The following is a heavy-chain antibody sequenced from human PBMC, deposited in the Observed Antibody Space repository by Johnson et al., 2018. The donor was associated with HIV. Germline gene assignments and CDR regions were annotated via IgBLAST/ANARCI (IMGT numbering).Heavy chain of an antibody. Sequence: VHLVESGGGVVQPGRSLRLSCAASGFTFSSYAIHWVRQAPGKGLEWVSVIYSGGSTYYADSVKGRFTISRDNSKNTLYLEMYSLRVEDTAVYYCVKMYYNFWSGYSAQMDAFDVWGQGTMVTVSS. CDR3: VKMYYNFWSGYSAQMDAFDV. J-gene: IGHJ3*01. V-gene: IGHV3-NL1*01. D-gene: IGHD3-3*01. CDR1: GFTFSSYA. CDR2: IYSGGST.